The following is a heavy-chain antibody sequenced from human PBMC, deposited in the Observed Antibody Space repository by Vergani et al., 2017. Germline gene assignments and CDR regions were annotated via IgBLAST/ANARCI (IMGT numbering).Heavy chain of an antibody. J-gene: IGHJ5*02. D-gene: IGHD2-21*01. V-gene: IGHV1-46*01. CDR2: LNPTTGHT. CDR3: ARSIGDCAGATCRAYYFDH. CDR1: GYTFTNYY. Sequence: QVLLVQSGAEVKKPGASVRVSCKTSGYTFTNYYIHWLRQAPGQAFEWMGILNPTTGHTTSAQKFMGRVDMTRDPSTDTSTRTVQMTLSSLRSEETAVYYCARSIGDCAGATCRAYYFDHWGQGTRVTVSS.